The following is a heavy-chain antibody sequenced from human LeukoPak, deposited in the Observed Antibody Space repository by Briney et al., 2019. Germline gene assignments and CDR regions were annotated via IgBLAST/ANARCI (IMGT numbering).Heavy chain of an antibody. Sequence: ASVKVSCKASGYTFNTYGISWVRQAPGQGLEWIGWISPFNGNTNYAQNVQGRATMATDTSTSTAYMDLRGLRSDDTAVYYCARGHYYGSGSYYTYFDHWGQGTLVTVSS. V-gene: IGHV1-18*01. J-gene: IGHJ4*02. CDR1: GYTFNTYG. D-gene: IGHD3-10*01. CDR3: ARGHYYGSGSYYTYFDH. CDR2: ISPFNGNT.